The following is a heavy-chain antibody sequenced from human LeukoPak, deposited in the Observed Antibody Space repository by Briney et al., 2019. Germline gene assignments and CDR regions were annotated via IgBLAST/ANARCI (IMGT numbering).Heavy chain of an antibody. J-gene: IGHJ4*02. Sequence: SETLSLTCTVSRDSTNTYYWSWLRQPPGKGLAWIGHIYYSGSSNYNPSLKSRVTISVDTSKNQFSLTLSSVTAADTAVYYCARRCSSDSCSFDYWGQGTLVTVSS. V-gene: IGHV4-59*08. D-gene: IGHD2-2*01. CDR1: RDSTNTYY. CDR3: ARRCSSDSCSFDY. CDR2: IYYSGSS.